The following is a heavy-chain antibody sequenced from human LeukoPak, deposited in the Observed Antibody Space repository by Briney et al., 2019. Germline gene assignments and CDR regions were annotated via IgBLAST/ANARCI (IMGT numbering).Heavy chain of an antibody. J-gene: IGHJ4*02. CDR2: IYYSGST. V-gene: IGHV4-59*01. D-gene: IGHD6-19*01. Sequence: SGTLSLTCTVSGGSISSYYWSWIRQPPGKGLEWIGYIYYSGSTNYNPSLKSRVTISVDTSRNQFSLKLSSVTAADTAVYYCAARPLYSSGWSYYSDYWGQGTLVTVSS. CDR1: GGSISSYY. CDR3: AARPLYSSGWSYYSDY.